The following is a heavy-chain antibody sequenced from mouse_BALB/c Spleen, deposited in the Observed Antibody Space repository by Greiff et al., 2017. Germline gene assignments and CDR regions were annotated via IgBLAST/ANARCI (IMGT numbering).Heavy chain of an antibody. CDR2: ISSGGSYT. V-gene: IGHV5-9-4*01. Sequence: EVQLVESGGGLVKPGGSLKLSCAASGFTFSSYAMSWVRQSPEKRLEWVAEISSGGSYTYYPDTVTGRFTISRDNAKNTLYLEMSSLRSKDTAMYYCARVYDYGYAMDYWGQGTSVTVSS. J-gene: IGHJ4*01. CDR1: GFTFSSYA. D-gene: IGHD2-4*01. CDR3: ARVYDYGYAMDY.